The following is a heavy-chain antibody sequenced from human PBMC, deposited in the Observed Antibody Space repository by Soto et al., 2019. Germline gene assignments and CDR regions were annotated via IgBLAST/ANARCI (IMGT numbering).Heavy chain of an antibody. J-gene: IGHJ4*02. D-gene: IGHD6-13*01. CDR2: IYYSGST. CDR3: ARLSGYDSCGWYRYYFDY. CDR1: GGSISSYY. Sequence: SETLSLTCTVSGGSISSYYWSWIRQPPGKGLEWIGYIYYSGSTNYNPSLKSRVTISVDTSKNQFSLKLSSVTAADTAVYYCARLSGYDSCGWYRYYFDYWGQGTLVTVSS. V-gene: IGHV4-59*01.